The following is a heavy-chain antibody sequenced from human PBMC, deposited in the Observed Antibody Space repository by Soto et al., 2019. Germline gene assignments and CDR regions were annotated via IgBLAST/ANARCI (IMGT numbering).Heavy chain of an antibody. CDR3: ASSSRVRLDY. CDR2: IIPILGIA. Sequence: QVQLVQSGAEVKKPGSSVKVSCKASGGTFSSYSISWVRQAPGQGLEWMGRIIPILGIANYAQKFQGRVTITADKSTSTAYMELSSLRAEDTAVYYCASSSRVRLDYWGQGTLVTVSS. D-gene: IGHD3-10*01. CDR1: GGTFSSYS. V-gene: IGHV1-69*02. J-gene: IGHJ4*02.